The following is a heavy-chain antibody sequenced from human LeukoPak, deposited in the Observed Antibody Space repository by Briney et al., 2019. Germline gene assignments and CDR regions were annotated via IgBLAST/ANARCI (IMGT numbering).Heavy chain of an antibody. CDR1: GYTFTGYY. Sequence: ASVKVSCKASGYTFTGYYIHWVRQAPGQGLEWMGWINPNSGGTNYAQKFQGRVTMTRDTSISTAYMELSRLRSVDTAVYYCARSDSGSPFDIWGQGTMVTVSS. D-gene: IGHD1-26*01. CDR3: ARSDSGSPFDI. V-gene: IGHV1-2*02. J-gene: IGHJ3*02. CDR2: INPNSGGT.